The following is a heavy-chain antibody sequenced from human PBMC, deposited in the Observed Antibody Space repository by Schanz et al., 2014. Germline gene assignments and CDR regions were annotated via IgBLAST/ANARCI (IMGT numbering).Heavy chain of an antibody. Sequence: EVHLLESGGGLVQPGGSLRLSCAASGFTFSSHWMHWVRQAPGKGLEWISYITYNGGTIYYADSVKGRFTISRDNAKNSLYLEMNSLRAEDTALYYCARDRRNADLDYWGQGTLVTVSS. D-gene: IGHD1-1*01. J-gene: IGHJ4*02. CDR3: ARDRRNADLDY. V-gene: IGHV3-48*01. CDR1: GFTFSSHW. CDR2: ITYNGGTI.